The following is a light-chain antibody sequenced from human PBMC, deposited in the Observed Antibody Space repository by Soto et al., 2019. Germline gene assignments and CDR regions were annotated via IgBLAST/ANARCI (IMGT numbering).Light chain of an antibody. CDR1: SSDVGGYNS. CDR3: SSYAGTKTLL. V-gene: IGLV2-8*01. J-gene: IGLJ2*01. Sequence: QSALTQPPSASGSPGQSVTISCTGTSSDVGGYNSVSWYQQHPGKAPKLMIYEVSKRPSGVPGRFSASKSDNTASLTVSGFQAEYEADYCLSSYAGTKTLLFGGGTKLTVL. CDR2: EVS.